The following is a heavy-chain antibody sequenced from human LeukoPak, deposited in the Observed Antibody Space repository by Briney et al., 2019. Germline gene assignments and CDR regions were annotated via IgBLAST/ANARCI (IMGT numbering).Heavy chain of an antibody. CDR3: ARQGGGSSWDSRPNWFDP. J-gene: IGHJ5*02. V-gene: IGHV4-39*01. Sequence: PSETLSLTCTVSGGSISSSSYYWGWIRQPPGKGLEWIGSIYYSGSTYYNPSLKSRVTISVDTSKNQFSLKLSSVTAADTAVYYCARQGGGSSWDSRPNWFDPWGQGILVTVSS. CDR1: GGSISSSSYY. CDR2: IYYSGST. D-gene: IGHD6-13*01.